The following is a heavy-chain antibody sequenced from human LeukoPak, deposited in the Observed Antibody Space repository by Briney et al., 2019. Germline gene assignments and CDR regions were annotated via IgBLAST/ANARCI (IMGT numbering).Heavy chain of an antibody. V-gene: IGHV4-59*01. J-gene: IGHJ4*02. CDR1: GGSISSYY. CDR3: ARAPDYYDSSGYVEKYYFNY. CDR2: IYYSGST. Sequence: PSETLSLTCTVSGGSISSYYWSWIRQPPGKGLEWIGYIYYSGSTNYNPSLKSRVTISVDTSKNQFSLKLSSVTAADTAVYYCARAPDYYDSSGYVEKYYFNYWGQGTLVTVSS. D-gene: IGHD3-22*01.